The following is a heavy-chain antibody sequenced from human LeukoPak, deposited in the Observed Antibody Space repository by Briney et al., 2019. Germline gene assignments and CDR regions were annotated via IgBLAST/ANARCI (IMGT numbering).Heavy chain of an antibody. J-gene: IGHJ4*02. CDR2: IYYGGST. V-gene: IGHV4-39*07. D-gene: IGHD4-17*01. CDR3: ARDPRDYGDYVFDY. Sequence: SETLSLTCTVSGGSISSSSYYWGWIRQPPGKGLEWIGSIYYGGSTYYNPSLKSRVTISVDKSKNQFSLKLSSVTAADTAVYYCARDPRDYGDYVFDYWGQGTLVTVSS. CDR1: GGSISSSSYY.